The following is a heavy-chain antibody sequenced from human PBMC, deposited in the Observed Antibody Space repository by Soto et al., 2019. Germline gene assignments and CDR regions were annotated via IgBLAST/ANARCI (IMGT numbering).Heavy chain of an antibody. CDR3: ARTDPGSAWFDP. J-gene: IGHJ5*02. V-gene: IGHV5-51*01. Sequence: GESLKISCKGSGYSFTSYWIVWVRQMPVKGLEFMGIIYPFDSDTRCSPSFQGHVTVSAYNSISSAYLQWSSLKASDTAMYYCARTDPGSAWFDPWGQGTLVTVS. CDR2: IYPFDSDT. CDR1: GYSFTSYW.